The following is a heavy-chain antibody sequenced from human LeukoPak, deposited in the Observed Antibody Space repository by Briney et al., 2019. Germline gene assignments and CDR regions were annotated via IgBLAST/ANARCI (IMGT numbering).Heavy chain of an antibody. J-gene: IGHJ4*02. CDR1: GFTFSSYS. D-gene: IGHD2-21*02. Sequence: PGGSLRLSCAVSGFTFSSYSMNWVRQAPGKGLEWVSYISSSTRTIYYADSVKGRFTISRDNAENSLYLQMNSLRAEDTAVYYCARDLCGGDCYEYYFDYWGQGTLVTVSS. CDR3: ARDLCGGDCYEYYFDY. CDR2: ISSSTRTI. V-gene: IGHV3-48*01.